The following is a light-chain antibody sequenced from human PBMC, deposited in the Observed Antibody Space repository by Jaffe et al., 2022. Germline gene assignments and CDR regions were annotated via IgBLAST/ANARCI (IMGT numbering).Light chain of an antibody. Sequence: EIVLTQSPGTLSLSPGERATLSCRASQSVSSTYLAWYQQKPGQAPRLLIYGAFNRATGIPDRFSGSGSGTDFTLTINRLEPEDFAVYYCQQYGSSPRTFGQGTKVEIK. CDR1: QSVSSTY. V-gene: IGKV3-20*01. CDR3: QQYGSSPRT. J-gene: IGKJ1*01. CDR2: GAF.